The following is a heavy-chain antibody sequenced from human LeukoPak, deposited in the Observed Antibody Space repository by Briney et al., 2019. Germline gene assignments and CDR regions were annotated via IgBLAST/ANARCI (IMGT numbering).Heavy chain of an antibody. Sequence: GGSLRLSCAAPGFTFSNYWVNWVRQAPGKGLEWVANIKQDGSEKYYVDSMKGRFTISRDNAKNSLYLQMNSLRVEDTAVYYCARARGAPVGGFDIWGQGTMVTVSS. D-gene: IGHD1-26*01. V-gene: IGHV3-7*01. J-gene: IGHJ3*02. CDR1: GFTFSNYW. CDR3: ARARGAPVGGFDI. CDR2: IKQDGSEK.